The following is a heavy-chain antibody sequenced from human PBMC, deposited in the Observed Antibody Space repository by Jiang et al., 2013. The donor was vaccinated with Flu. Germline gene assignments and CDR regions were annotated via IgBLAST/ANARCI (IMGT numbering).Heavy chain of an antibody. V-gene: IGHV4-31*03. J-gene: IGHJ4*02. CDR3: VRDGAYCSGGDCFPQVDY. Sequence: GSGLVKPSETLSLTCTVSGGSINSGGVYWSWIRQHPGKGLEWIGYIYYSGSTYYNPSLKSRVTISIDTSKNQFSLKLSSVTAADTAVYYCVRDGAYCSGGDCFPQVDYWGQGTL. D-gene: IGHD2-21*02. CDR1: GGSINSGGVY. CDR2: IYYSGST.